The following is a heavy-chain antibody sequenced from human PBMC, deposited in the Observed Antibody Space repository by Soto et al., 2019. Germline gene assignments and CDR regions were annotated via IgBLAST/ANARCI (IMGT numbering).Heavy chain of an antibody. CDR3: ARDSTVEMATEDQIQYYYYGMDV. CDR1: GATFSSYA. CDR2: IVPIFGTA. D-gene: IGHD5-12*01. J-gene: IGHJ6*02. Sequence: SVKVSCKTSGATFSSYAITWVRQAPGQGLEWMGGIVPIFGTANYAQEFQGRVTITADESTSTVYMELSSLRSEDTAVYYCARDSTVEMATEDQIQYYYYGMDVWGQGTTVTVSS. V-gene: IGHV1-69*13.